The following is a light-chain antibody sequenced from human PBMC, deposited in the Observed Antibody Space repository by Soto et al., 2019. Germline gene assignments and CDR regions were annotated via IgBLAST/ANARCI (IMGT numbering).Light chain of an antibody. J-gene: IGLJ3*02. Sequence: QSALTQPRSVSGSPGQSVTISCTGTSSDVGGYNYVSWYQQHPGKAPKLMIYDVSKRPSGVPDRFSGSKSGNTASLTISGVQAEDEADYYCCSYAGSIWVFGGGTKLTVL. CDR3: CSYAGSIWV. CDR1: SSDVGGYNY. V-gene: IGLV2-11*01. CDR2: DVS.